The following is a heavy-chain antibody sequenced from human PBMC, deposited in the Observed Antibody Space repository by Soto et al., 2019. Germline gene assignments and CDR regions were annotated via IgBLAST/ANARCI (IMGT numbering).Heavy chain of an antibody. Sequence: QVQLVESGGGVVQPGRSLRLSCAASGFTFSSYAMHWVRQAPGKGLEWVAVISYDGSNKYYADSVKGRFTISRDNSKNTLYLQMNSLRAEDTAVYYCAREEDIVATSNFDYWGQGTLVTVSS. V-gene: IGHV3-30-3*01. D-gene: IGHD5-12*01. J-gene: IGHJ4*02. CDR1: GFTFSSYA. CDR2: ISYDGSNK. CDR3: AREEDIVATSNFDY.